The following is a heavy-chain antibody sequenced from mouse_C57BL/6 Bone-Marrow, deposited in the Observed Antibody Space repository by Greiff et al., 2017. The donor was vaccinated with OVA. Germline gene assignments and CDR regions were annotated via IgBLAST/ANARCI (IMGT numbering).Heavy chain of an antibody. V-gene: IGHV5-2*01. CDR1: EYEFPSHD. Sequence: EVTLVESGGGLVQPGESLKLSCESNEYEFPSHDMSWVRKTPGKRLELVAAINSAGSSTYYPETMERRFIISRDNTKKTLYLQMSSLRSEDTALYYCARQGVRNDYSTDYWGQGTSVTVSS. CDR3: ARQGVRNDYSTDY. CDR2: INSAGSST. J-gene: IGHJ4*01. D-gene: IGHD2-14*01.